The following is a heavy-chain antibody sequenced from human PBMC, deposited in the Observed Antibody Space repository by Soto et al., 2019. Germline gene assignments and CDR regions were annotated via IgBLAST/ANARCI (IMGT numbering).Heavy chain of an antibody. CDR1: KFTFSNYS. V-gene: IGHV3-48*01. CDR2: ISFSSSTI. CDR3: ARDGLRVGAYFDS. D-gene: IGHD4-17*01. J-gene: IGHJ4*02. Sequence: GGSLSLSCASSKFTFSNYSMNLVRQAPGKGLEWVSFISFSSSTIYYADSVKGRFTISRDNAKNSLYLQMNSLRAEDTAVYYCARDGLRVGAYFDSWGQGTLVTVSS.